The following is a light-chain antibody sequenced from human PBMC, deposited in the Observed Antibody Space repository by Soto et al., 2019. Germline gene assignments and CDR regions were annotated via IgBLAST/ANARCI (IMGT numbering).Light chain of an antibody. Sequence: EIVLIQAPATLTLSTGERATLSCRASQSVSSFLAWLQQKPGQAPRLLIYDASNRATDIPSRFSGSGSGTDFTLTINSLEAEDSAIYYCQKRSNWPLTFGGGTKVDIK. J-gene: IGKJ4*01. CDR2: DAS. CDR1: QSVSSF. CDR3: QKRSNWPLT. V-gene: IGKV3-11*01.